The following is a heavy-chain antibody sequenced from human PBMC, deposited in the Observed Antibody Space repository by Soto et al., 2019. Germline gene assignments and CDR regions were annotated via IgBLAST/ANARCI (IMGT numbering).Heavy chain of an antibody. CDR1: GGSISSTNW. CDR2: IYHSGST. D-gene: IGHD6-19*01. Sequence: PSETLSLTCAFPGGSISSTNWWSWVRQPPGKGLEWIGEIYHSGSTNYNPSLKSRVTISVDTSKNQFSLKLNSVTAADTAVYYCARDRAVAAGYFDYWGQGTLVTVSS. CDR3: ARDRAVAAGYFDY. J-gene: IGHJ4*02. V-gene: IGHV4-4*02.